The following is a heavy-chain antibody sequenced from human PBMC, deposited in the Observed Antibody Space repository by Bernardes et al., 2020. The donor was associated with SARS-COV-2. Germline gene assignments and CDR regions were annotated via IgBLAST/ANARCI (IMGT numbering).Heavy chain of an antibody. D-gene: IGHD6-19*01. Sequence: SETLSLTCTVSGGSVSSISYFWDCILQPPGKGLEWIGNIYYSGSTFYNPSLKSRVTISIDTSKNQFSLRAEDTAVYYCARDHEPEYLAVAGTPWFDPWGQGTLVTVSS. V-gene: IGHV4-39*02. CDR2: IYYSGST. CDR3: ARDHEPEYLAVAGTPWFDP. J-gene: IGHJ5*02. CDR1: GGSVSSISYF.